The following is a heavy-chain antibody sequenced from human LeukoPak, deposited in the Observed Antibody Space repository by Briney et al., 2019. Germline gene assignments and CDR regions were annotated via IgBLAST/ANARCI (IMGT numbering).Heavy chain of an antibody. V-gene: IGHV4-4*07. Sequence: NTSETLSLTCTVSGGSISSYYWSWIRQPAGKGLEWIGRIYTSGSTNYNPSLKSRVTISVDTSKNQFSLKLSSVTAADTAVYYCARAPGGSGYLYWYFDLWGRGTLVTVSS. J-gene: IGHJ2*01. D-gene: IGHD3-3*01. CDR1: GGSISSYY. CDR2: IYTSGST. CDR3: ARAPGGSGYLYWYFDL.